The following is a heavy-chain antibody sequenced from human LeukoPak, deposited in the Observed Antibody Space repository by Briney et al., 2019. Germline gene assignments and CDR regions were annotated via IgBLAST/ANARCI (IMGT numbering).Heavy chain of an antibody. Sequence: GGSPRLSCAASGFTFSSYAMSWVRQAPGKGLEWVSAISGSGGSTYYADSVKGRFTISRDNSKNTLYLQMNSLRAEDTAVYYCAKKAGDLYYDFWSGYYTVDYWGQGTLVTVSS. CDR2: ISGSGGST. CDR1: GFTFSSYA. D-gene: IGHD3-3*01. V-gene: IGHV3-23*01. CDR3: AKKAGDLYYDFWSGYYTVDY. J-gene: IGHJ4*02.